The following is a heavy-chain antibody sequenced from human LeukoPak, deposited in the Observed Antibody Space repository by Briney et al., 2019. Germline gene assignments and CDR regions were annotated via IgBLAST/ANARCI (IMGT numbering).Heavy chain of an antibody. CDR2: ISGSGGST. CDR1: RFTFSSYA. D-gene: IGHD1-26*01. CDR3: AKDRWEPYYFDY. Sequence: PGGSLRLSCAASRFTFSSYAMSWVRQAPGKGLEWVSAISGSGGSTYYTDSVKGRFTIPRDNSKNTLYLQMNSLRAEDTAVYYCAKDRWEPYYFDYWGQGTLVTVSS. J-gene: IGHJ4*02. V-gene: IGHV3-23*01.